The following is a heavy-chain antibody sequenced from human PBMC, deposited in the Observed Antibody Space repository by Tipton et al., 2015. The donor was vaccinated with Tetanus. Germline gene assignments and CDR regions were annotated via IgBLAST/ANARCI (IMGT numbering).Heavy chain of an antibody. V-gene: IGHV4-39*07. D-gene: IGHD1-26*01. J-gene: IGHJ3*02. CDR3: ARAVSGSYGALEAFDN. CDR1: GGSISSSSYY. CDR2: IYYSGST. Sequence: TLSLTCTVSGGSISSSSYYWGWIRQPPGKGLEWIGSIYYSGSTYYNPSLKSRVTISVDTSKNQFSLKLSSVTAADTAVYYCARAVSGSYGALEAFDNRGQGTMGPVSS.